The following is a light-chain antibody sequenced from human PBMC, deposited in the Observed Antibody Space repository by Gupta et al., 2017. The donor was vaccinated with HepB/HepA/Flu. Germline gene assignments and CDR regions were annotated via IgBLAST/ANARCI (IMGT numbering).Light chain of an antibody. CDR1: NLGIKS. V-gene: IGLV3-21*03. CDR2: DNR. CDR3: QVWDSISEPLV. Sequence: SYVLTQPPSVSVAPGKTARITFGGNNLGIKSVQWYQQKPGQAPVLVVYDNRDRPSGSPERVSGSNSGNKATLTISRVEAGDEADDYCQVWDSISEPLVFGGGTKLTVL. J-gene: IGLJ2*01.